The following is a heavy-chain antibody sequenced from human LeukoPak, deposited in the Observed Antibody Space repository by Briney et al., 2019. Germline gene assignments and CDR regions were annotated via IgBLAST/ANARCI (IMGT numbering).Heavy chain of an antibody. J-gene: IGHJ6*03. Sequence: GGSLKLSCAASGFTSSGSAMYWVRQTSGKGLEWVGRIRSKANSYATAYAASVKGRFTISRDDSKNTADLQMNSLKTEDTAVYYCTTTLNTDYYYYMDVWGKGTTATVSS. CDR3: TTTLNTDYYYYMDV. CDR2: IRSKANSYAT. D-gene: IGHD2/OR15-2a*01. CDR1: GFTSSGSA. V-gene: IGHV3-73*01.